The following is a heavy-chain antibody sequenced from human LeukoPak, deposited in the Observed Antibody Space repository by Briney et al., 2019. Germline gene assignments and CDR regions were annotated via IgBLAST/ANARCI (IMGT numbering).Heavy chain of an antibody. CDR1: GGSISSGSYY. V-gene: IGHV4-61*02. J-gene: IGHJ5*02. D-gene: IGHD6-19*01. CDR2: IYTSGST. Sequence: PSETLSLTCTVSGGSISSGSYYWSWIRQPAGKGLEWIGRIYTSGSTNYNPSLKSRVTMSVDTSKNQFSLKLSSVTAADTAVYYCARRPTTRTSYSRWLVNWFDPWGQGTLVTVSS. CDR3: ARRPTTRTSYSRWLVNWFDP.